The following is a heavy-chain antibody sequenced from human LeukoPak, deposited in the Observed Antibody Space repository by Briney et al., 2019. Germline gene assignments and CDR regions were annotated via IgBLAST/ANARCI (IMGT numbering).Heavy chain of an antibody. J-gene: IGHJ1*01. Sequence: GRSLRLSCAASGFTFSSYAMHWVRQAPGKGLEWVAVISYDGSNKYYADSVKGRFTISRDNSKNTLYLQMNSLRAEDTAVYYCARIAAAGTIPLWFLGYFQHWGQGTLVTVSS. CDR2: ISYDGSNK. CDR1: GFTFSSYA. V-gene: IGHV3-30-3*01. D-gene: IGHD6-13*01. CDR3: ARIAAAGTIPLWFLGYFQH.